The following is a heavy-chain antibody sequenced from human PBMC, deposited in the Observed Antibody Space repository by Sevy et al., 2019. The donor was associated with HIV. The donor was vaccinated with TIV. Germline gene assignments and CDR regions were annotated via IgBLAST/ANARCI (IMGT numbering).Heavy chain of an antibody. V-gene: IGHV3-48*03. J-gene: IGHJ5*02. D-gene: IGHD6-19*01. CDR3: ARAFASSGWCTVGLDP. Sequence: GGSLRLSCAASGFTFSSYEMNWVRQAPGKGLEWVSYISSSGSTIYYADSLKGRFTISRDNAKNSLYLQMNSLRAEDTAVYYCARAFASSGWCTVGLDPWGQGTLFTVSS. CDR1: GFTFSSYE. CDR2: ISSSGSTI.